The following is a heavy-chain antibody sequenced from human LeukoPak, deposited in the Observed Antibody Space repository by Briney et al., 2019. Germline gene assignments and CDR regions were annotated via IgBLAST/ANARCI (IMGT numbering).Heavy chain of an antibody. CDR3: ARGGKYYYDSSGYYRPTFDY. J-gene: IGHJ4*02. D-gene: IGHD3-22*01. CDR2: INPNSGGT. Sequence: ASVKVSCKASGYIFTGYYMYWVRQAPGQGLEWMGWINPNSGGTNYAQKFQGRVTMTRDTSITTAYMELSRLRPDDTAVYYCARGGKYYYDSSGYYRPTFDYWGQGTLVTVSS. V-gene: IGHV1-2*02. CDR1: GYIFTGYY.